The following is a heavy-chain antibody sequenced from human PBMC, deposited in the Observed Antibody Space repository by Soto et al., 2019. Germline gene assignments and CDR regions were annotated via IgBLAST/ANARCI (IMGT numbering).Heavy chain of an antibody. Sequence: SETLSLTCTVSGGSISSYYWSWLRQPPGKGLEWIGYIYYSGSTNYNPSLKSRVTISVDTSKNQFSLKLSSVTAADTAVYYCARAPRGNYGYPSYFDYWGQGTLVTVSS. V-gene: IGHV4-59*01. D-gene: IGHD3-10*01. J-gene: IGHJ4*02. CDR2: IYYSGST. CDR1: GGSISSYY. CDR3: ARAPRGNYGYPSYFDY.